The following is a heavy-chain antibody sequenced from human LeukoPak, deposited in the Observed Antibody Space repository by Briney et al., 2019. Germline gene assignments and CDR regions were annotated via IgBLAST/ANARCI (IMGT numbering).Heavy chain of an antibody. CDR2: INHSGST. CDR3: ARVGGNPFFDY. V-gene: IGHV4-34*01. Sequence: SETLSLTCAVYGGSFSGYYWSWIRQPPGKGLEWIGEINHSGSTNYNPSLKSRVTISVDTSKNQFSLKLSSVTAADTAVYYCARVGGNPFFDYWGQGTLVTVSS. D-gene: IGHD2-15*01. CDR1: GGSFSGYY. J-gene: IGHJ4*02.